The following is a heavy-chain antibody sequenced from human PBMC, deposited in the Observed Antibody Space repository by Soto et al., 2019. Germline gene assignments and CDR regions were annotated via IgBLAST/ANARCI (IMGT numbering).Heavy chain of an antibody. CDR3: ARDRGITGTTDYYSYVMDV. D-gene: IGHD1-7*01. Sequence: EVQLVESGGGLVQPGGSLRLSCAASGFTFSSYWMHWVRQAPGKGLVWVSRINSDGSSTSYADSVKGRFTISRDNAKNTLYLQMNSLRAEDTAVYYCARDRGITGTTDYYSYVMDVWGQGTTVTVSS. CDR2: INSDGSST. V-gene: IGHV3-74*01. CDR1: GFTFSSYW. J-gene: IGHJ6*02.